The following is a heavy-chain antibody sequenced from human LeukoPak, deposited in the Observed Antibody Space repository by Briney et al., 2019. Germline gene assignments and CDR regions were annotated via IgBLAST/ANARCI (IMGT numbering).Heavy chain of an antibody. CDR3: ARDGRFDY. J-gene: IGHJ4*02. V-gene: IGHV3-48*02. CDR2: ISSSSSTM. Sequence: GRSLRLSCAVSGFTFSSYTMNWVRQAPGKGLEWVSYISSSSSTMFYADSVKGRFTISRDNAKNSLYLQMNSLRDEDTAVYYFARDGRFDYWGQGTLVTVSS. CDR1: GFTFSSYT.